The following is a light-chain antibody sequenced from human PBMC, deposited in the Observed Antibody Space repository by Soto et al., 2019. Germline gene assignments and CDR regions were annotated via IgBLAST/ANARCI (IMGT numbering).Light chain of an antibody. J-gene: IGLJ2*01. Sequence: QSVLTQPPSVSGAPGQRVTISCTGSSSNIGAGYDVHWYQQLPGTAPKLLIYGNSNRPSGVPDRFSGSKSGTSASLAITGLQAEDEANYYCQSYDSSLSGVIFGEGTKLA. CDR2: GNS. V-gene: IGLV1-40*01. CDR3: QSYDSSLSGVI. CDR1: SSNIGAGYD.